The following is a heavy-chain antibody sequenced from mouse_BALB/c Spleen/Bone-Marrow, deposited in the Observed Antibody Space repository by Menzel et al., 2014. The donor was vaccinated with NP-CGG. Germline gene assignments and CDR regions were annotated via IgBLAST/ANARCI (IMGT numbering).Heavy chain of an antibody. J-gene: IGHJ4*01. Sequence: EVQGVESGGGLVQPGGSLKLSCAASGFTFSSYTMSWVRQTPEKRLEWVAYISNGGGSTSYPDTVKGRFTISRDNAKNTLYLQMSSLKSEDTAMYYCSRQVGNPYAMDYWGQGTSVTVSS. CDR2: ISNGGGST. V-gene: IGHV5-12-2*01. CDR1: GFTFSSYT. D-gene: IGHD3-1*01. CDR3: SRQVGNPYAMDY.